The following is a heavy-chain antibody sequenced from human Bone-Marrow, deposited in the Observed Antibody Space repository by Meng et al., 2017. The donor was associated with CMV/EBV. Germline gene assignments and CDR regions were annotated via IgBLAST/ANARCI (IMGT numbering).Heavy chain of an antibody. CDR2: IKQDGSEK. V-gene: IGHV3-7*01. CDR1: GFTFSSYW. Sequence: GESLKISCAASGFTFSSYWMSWVRQAPGKGLEWVANIKQDGSEKYYVDSVKGRFTISRDNAKNSLYLQMNSLRAEDTAVYYCARGVARTYYDFWSGCGDVWGQGTTVTVSS. D-gene: IGHD3-3*01. J-gene: IGHJ6*02. CDR3: ARGVARTYYDFWSGCGDV.